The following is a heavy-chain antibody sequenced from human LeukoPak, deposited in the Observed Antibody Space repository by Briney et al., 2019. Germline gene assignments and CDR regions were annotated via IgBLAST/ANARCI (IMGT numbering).Heavy chain of an antibody. CDR2: IYYSGST. CDR1: GVSISSSSYY. Sequence: SETLSLTCTVSGVSISSSSYYWGWIRQPPGKGLEWIGSIYYSGSTYNNPSLKGRVTISVDTSKNQFSLKLSSVTAADTAVYYCARVPKYFDLWGRGTLVTVSS. J-gene: IGHJ2*01. CDR3: ARVPKYFDL. V-gene: IGHV4-39*01.